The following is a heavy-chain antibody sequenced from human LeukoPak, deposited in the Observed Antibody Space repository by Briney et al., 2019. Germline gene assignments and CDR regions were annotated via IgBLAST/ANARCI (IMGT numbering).Heavy chain of an antibody. CDR2: ISGSGGST. D-gene: IGHD6-13*01. J-gene: IGHJ4*02. V-gene: IGHV3-23*01. CDR1: GFTFTSYA. Sequence: GGSLRLSCAASGFTFTSYAMSWVRQAPGKGLEWGSGISGSGGSTYYADSVKGRFTISRDNSKNTVYLQMSSLRAEDTAVYYCAKDGAAAGNFDYWGQGTLVTVSS. CDR3: AKDGAAAGNFDY.